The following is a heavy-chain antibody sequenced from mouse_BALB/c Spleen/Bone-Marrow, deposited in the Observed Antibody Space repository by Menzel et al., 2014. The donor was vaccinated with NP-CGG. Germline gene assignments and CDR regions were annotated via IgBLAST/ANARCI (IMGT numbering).Heavy chain of an antibody. J-gene: IGHJ2*01. CDR3: ALGLPYFDY. CDR2: IHPNSGNT. D-gene: IGHD4-1*01. V-gene: IGHV1S130*01. Sequence: VQLQESGSVLVRPGVSVKLSCKASGYTFTSSWMYWAKQRPGQGLEWIGEIHPNSGNTNYNEKFKGKATLTVDTSSSTAYVDLSSPTSEDSAVYYCALGLPYFDYWGQGTTLTVSS. CDR1: GYTFTSSW.